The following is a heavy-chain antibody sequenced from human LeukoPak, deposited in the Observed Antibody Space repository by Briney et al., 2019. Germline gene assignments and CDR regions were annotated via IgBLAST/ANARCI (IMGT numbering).Heavy chain of an antibody. CDR3: AGRYYDFWSGSKEIFDY. D-gene: IGHD3-3*01. J-gene: IGHJ4*02. CDR2: IYYSGST. V-gene: IGHV4-39*01. Sequence: LETLSLTCTVSGGSISSSSYYWGWIRQPPGKGLEWIGSIYYSGSTYYNPSLKSRVTISVDTSKNQFSLKLSSVTAADTAVYYCAGRYYDFWSGSKEIFDYWGQGTLVTVSS. CDR1: GGSISSSSYY.